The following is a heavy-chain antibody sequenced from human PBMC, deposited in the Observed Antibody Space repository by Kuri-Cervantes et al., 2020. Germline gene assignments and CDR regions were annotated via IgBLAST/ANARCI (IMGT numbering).Heavy chain of an antibody. D-gene: IGHD6-13*01. J-gene: IGHJ5*02. Sequence: ETLSLTCTVSGGSISSSSYYWGWIRQPPGKGLEWVANIKQDGSEKYYVDSVKGRFTISRDNAKNSLYLQMNSLRAEDTAVYYCARAPYSSSWEPRSWFDPWGQGTLVTVSS. CDR2: IKQDGSEK. CDR3: ARAPYSSSWEPRSWFDP. CDR1: GGSISSSSYY. V-gene: IGHV3-7*01.